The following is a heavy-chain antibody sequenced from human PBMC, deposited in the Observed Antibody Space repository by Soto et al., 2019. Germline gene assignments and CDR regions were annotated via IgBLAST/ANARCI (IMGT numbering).Heavy chain of an antibody. V-gene: IGHV1-69*13. J-gene: IGHJ6*02. CDR1: GGSLSNYG. CDR3: ARGDATKIVVTTYYAMDV. Sequence: ASVKVSCEASGGSLSNYGISCVRQAPGQGLEWMGGIIPVFGTANYAQKFQGRVTITADESTSIVYMDVTSLRSEDTAVYYCARGDATKIVVTTYYAMDVWGQGTTVTVSS. CDR2: IIPVFGTA. D-gene: IGHD3-9*01.